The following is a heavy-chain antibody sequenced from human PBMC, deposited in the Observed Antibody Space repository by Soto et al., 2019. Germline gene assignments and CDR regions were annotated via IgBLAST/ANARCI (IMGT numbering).Heavy chain of an antibody. D-gene: IGHD3-22*01. CDR2: ISYDGSNK. CDR3: ARAPLPYRSGYYVDY. V-gene: IGHV3-30-3*01. J-gene: IGHJ4*02. Sequence: QVQLVESGGGVVQPGRSLRLSCAASGFTFSSYAMHWVRQAPGKGLEWVAVISYDGSNKNYADSVKGRFTISRDNSKNTLYLQMNSLRAEDTAVYYCARAPLPYRSGYYVDYWGQGTLDTVSS. CDR1: GFTFSSYA.